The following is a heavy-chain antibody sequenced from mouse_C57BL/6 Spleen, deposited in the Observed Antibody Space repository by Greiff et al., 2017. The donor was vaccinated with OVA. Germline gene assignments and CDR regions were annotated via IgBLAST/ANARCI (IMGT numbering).Heavy chain of an antibody. D-gene: IGHD1-1*01. J-gene: IGHJ2*01. Sequence: QVQLQQPGAELVKPGASVKLSCKASGYTFTSYWMQWVKQRPGQGLEWIGEIDPSDSYTNYNQKFKGKATLTVDTSSSTAYMQLSSLTSEDSAVYYCARRGEYYDYFDYWGQGTTLTVSS. CDR2: IDPSDSYT. CDR1: GYTFTSYW. CDR3: ARRGEYYDYFDY. V-gene: IGHV1-50*01.